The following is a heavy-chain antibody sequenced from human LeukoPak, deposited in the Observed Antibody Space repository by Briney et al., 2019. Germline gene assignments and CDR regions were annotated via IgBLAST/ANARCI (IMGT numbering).Heavy chain of an antibody. CDR1: GGSISSYY. J-gene: IGHJ6*03. CDR2: IYYSGST. D-gene: IGHD2-2*01. V-gene: IGHV4-59*01. CDR3: ARVVVPAVNYYYYYMDV. Sequence: SETLSLTCTVSGGSISSYYWSWIRQPPGKGLGWIGYIYYSGSTNYNPSLKSRVTISVDTSKNQFSLKLSSVTAADTAVYYCARVVVPAVNYYYYYMDVWGKGTTVTVSS.